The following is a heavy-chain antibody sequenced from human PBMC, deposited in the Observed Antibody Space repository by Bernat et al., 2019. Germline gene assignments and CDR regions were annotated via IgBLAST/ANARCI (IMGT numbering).Heavy chain of an antibody. CDR2: ISYDGSNK. Sequence: QVQLVESGGGVVQPGRSLRLSCAASGFTFSSYGMHWVRQAPGKGLEWVAVISYDGSNKYYADSVKGRFTISRDNSKNTLYLQMNSLRAEDTAVYYCAKKGVPAAIFDYWGQGTLVTVSS. D-gene: IGHD2-2*01. CDR3: AKKGVPAAIFDY. J-gene: IGHJ4*02. CDR1: GFTFSSYG. V-gene: IGHV3-30*18.